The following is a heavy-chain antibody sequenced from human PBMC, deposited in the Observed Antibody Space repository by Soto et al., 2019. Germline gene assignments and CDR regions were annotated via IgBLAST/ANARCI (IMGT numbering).Heavy chain of an antibody. J-gene: IGHJ6*02. CDR3: ACASPDSGRCSGGSQYYYGMDV. CDR1: GGTFSSYA. Sequence: SVKVSCKASGGTFSSYAISWVRQAPGQGLEWMGGIIPIFGTANYAQKFQGRVTITADESTSTAYMELSSLRSEDTAVYYCACASPDSGRCSGGSQYYYGMDVWGQGTMVTVSS. V-gene: IGHV1-69*13. CDR2: IIPIFGTA. D-gene: IGHD2-15*01.